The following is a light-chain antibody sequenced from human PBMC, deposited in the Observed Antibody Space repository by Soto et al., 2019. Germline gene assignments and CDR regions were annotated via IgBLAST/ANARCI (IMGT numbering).Light chain of an antibody. J-gene: IGKJ1*01. CDR2: GAS. CDR3: QHYGSSAPT. CDR1: QSVSSSY. Sequence: EIVLTQSPGTLSLSPGERATLSCRASQSVSSSYLAWYQQKPGQAPRLLIYGASSRATGIPDRFSGSGSGTDFTLTISRLEPEDFAVYYCQHYGSSAPTFGQGTKVEIK. V-gene: IGKV3-20*01.